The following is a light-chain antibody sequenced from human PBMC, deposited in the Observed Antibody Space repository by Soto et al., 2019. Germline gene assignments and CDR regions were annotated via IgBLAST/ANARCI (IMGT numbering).Light chain of an antibody. CDR2: VAS. J-gene: IGKJ1*01. Sequence: QMTQSPSSLSASIGDRVTITCRASQIITNNVGWYQQKPGKAPKLLIYVASSLQSGVPSRFSGSGSGTDFTLTISSLQPEDIATYYCQESYSTSFGQGTKVDIK. V-gene: IGKV1-39*01. CDR1: QIITNN. CDR3: QESYSTS.